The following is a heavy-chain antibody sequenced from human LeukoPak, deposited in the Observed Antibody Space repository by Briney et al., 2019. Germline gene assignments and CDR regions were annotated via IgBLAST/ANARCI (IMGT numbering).Heavy chain of an antibody. V-gene: IGHV4-39*07. Sequence: SETLSLTYTVSGGSISGSNYYWGWIRQPPGKGLEWIGSTYYSGSTYYKPSLKSRVTISVDTSKNQFSLKLSSVTAADTAVYYCARVFDGGIDYWGQGTLVTVSS. J-gene: IGHJ4*02. D-gene: IGHD4-23*01. CDR1: GGSISGSNYY. CDR2: TYYSGST. CDR3: ARVFDGGIDY.